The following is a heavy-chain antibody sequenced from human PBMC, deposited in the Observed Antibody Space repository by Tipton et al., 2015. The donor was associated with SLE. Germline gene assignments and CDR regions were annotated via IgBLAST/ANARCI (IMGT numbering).Heavy chain of an antibody. CDR2: IIPIFGSA. CDR1: GGTFSSKA. J-gene: IGHJ4*02. CDR3: ARDKVDYYDSSGYSYYFDS. V-gene: IGHV1-69*05. Sequence: QLVQSGVEVKKPGTSVRVSCKASGGTFSSKAISWVRQAPGQGLEWMGGIIPIFGSANYAQKFQDRVTITTDESTSTAYMELSSLRSEDTAVYYCARDKVDYYDSSGYSYYFDSWGQGTLVTVSS. D-gene: IGHD3-22*01.